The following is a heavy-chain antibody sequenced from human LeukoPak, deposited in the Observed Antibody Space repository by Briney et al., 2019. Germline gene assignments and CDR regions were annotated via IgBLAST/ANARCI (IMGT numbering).Heavy chain of an antibody. CDR2: INPSGSST. J-gene: IGHJ5*02. CDR3: ARDNSVGDVAWWFDP. CDR1: GYSFTSHY. D-gene: IGHD1-26*01. Sequence: ASVTVSCKASGYSFTSHYMHWVRQAPGQGLEWLGLINPSGSSTLYAQKFQGRVTMTRDMSTTTDYMELSSLISEDTAVYYCARDNSVGDVAWWFDPWGQGTLVTVSS. V-gene: IGHV1-46*01.